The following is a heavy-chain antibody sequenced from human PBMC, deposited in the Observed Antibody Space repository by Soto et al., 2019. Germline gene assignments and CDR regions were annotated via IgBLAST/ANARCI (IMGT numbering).Heavy chain of an antibody. CDR3: AKGWYPWDSVVVAAYLGAFDS. D-gene: IGHD2-2*01. CDR1: GFTFDDYA. CDR2: ISWNSGSI. Sequence: EVQLVESGGGLVQPGRSLRLACAASGFTFDDYAMHWVRQAPGKGLEWVSGISWNSGSIGYADSVKGRFTISRDNANNSLYLQMNSLRAEDTAVYYCAKGWYPWDSVVVAAYLGAFDSWGQGTMVTVSS. J-gene: IGHJ3*02. V-gene: IGHV3-9*01.